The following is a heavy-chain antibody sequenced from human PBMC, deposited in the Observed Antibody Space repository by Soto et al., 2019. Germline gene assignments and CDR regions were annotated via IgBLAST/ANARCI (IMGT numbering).Heavy chain of an antibody. J-gene: IGHJ6*02. V-gene: IGHV4-59*12. CDR1: GGSISSYY. D-gene: IGHD5-18*01. CDR2: VNYGGTS. Sequence: PSETLSLTCTVSGGSISSYYWSWIRQPPGKGLEWIGEVNYGGTSNYNPSLKSRVIISVDTSKNQFSLKLTSVTAEDTATYHCARILLSSDYYGMDVWGQGTTVTVSS. CDR3: ARILLSSDYYGMDV.